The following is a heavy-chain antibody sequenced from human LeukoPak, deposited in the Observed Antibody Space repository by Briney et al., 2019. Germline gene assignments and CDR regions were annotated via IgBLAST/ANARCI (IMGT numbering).Heavy chain of an antibody. J-gene: IGHJ4*02. CDR2: ICYSGST. CDR3: ASQTLWEWMLARNTDGFDY. V-gene: IGHV4-39*01. Sequence: SETLSLTCTVSGGSISSSSYYWGWIRQPPGKGLEWFGSICYSGSTYYNPSLKSRVTISVDTSKNQFSLKLSSVTAADTAVYYCASQTLWEWMLARNTDGFDYWGQGTLVTVSS. D-gene: IGHD3-3*01. CDR1: GGSISSSSYY.